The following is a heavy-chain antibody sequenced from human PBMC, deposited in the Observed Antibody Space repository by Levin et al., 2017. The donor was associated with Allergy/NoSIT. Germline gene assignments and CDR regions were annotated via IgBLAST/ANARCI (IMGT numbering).Heavy chain of an antibody. V-gene: IGHV1-18*01. CDR3: ARDSGRGAAAGTNWFDP. J-gene: IGHJ5*02. D-gene: IGHD6-13*01. CDR2: ISAYNGNT. CDR1: GYTFTSYG. Sequence: ASVKVSCKASGYTFTSYGISWVRQAPGQGLEWMGWISAYNGNTNYAQKLQGRVTMTTDTSTSTAYMELRSLRSDDTAVYYCARDSGRGAAAGTNWFDPWGQGTLVTVSS.